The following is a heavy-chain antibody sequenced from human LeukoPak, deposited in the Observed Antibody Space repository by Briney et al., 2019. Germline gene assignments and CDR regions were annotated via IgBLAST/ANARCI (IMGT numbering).Heavy chain of an antibody. CDR1: VGSFSSYA. V-gene: IGHV1-69*06. J-gene: IGHJ4*02. Sequence: SVKVSCKASVGSFSSYAISWVRQAPGQGLEWMGRIIPIFGTANYAQKFQGRVTITADKSTSTAYMELSSLRSEDTAVYYCARGAYYYDSSSFDYWGQGTLVTVSS. CDR3: ARGAYYYDSSSFDY. D-gene: IGHD3-22*01. CDR2: IIPIFGTA.